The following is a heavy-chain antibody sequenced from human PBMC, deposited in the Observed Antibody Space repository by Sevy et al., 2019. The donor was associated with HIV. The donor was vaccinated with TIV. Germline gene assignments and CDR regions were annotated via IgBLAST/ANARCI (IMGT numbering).Heavy chain of an antibody. J-gene: IGHJ4*02. D-gene: IGHD6-6*01. V-gene: IGHV1-2*02. CDR3: AKSIAARPALDY. Sequence: ASVKVSCKASGYTFTGYYMHWVRQAPGQGLEWMGWINPNSGGTNYAQKFQGRVTMTRDTSISTAYMELSRLRSDDTAMYYCAKSIAARPALDYWGQGTLVTVSS. CDR2: INPNSGGT. CDR1: GYTFTGYY.